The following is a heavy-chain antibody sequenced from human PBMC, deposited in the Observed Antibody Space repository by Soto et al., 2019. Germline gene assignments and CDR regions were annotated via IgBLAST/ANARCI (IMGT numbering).Heavy chain of an antibody. CDR3: ASRLAARLARRAFDI. V-gene: IGHV4-4*02. D-gene: IGHD6-6*01. CDR2: IYHSGST. Sequence: QVQLQESGPGLVKPSGTLSLTCAVSSGSISSSNWWSWVRQPPGKGLEWIGEIYHSGSTNYNPSLKSRVTMSVDKSKNQFSLKLSSVTAADTAVYYCASRLAARLARRAFDIWGQGTMVTVSS. CDR1: SGSISSSNW. J-gene: IGHJ3*02.